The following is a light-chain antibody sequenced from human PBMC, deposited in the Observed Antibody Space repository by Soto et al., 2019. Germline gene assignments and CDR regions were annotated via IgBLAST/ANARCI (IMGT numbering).Light chain of an antibody. CDR1: QSVSSY. Sequence: EIVLTQSPATLSLSPGERATLSCRASQSVSSYLAWYQQKPGQAPRLLIYDASNRATGIPARFSCSGSGTDFTLTISSLEPDDFAVYYCQQRSNWPRLTFGGGTKVQIK. CDR2: DAS. J-gene: IGKJ4*01. CDR3: QQRSNWPRLT. V-gene: IGKV3-11*01.